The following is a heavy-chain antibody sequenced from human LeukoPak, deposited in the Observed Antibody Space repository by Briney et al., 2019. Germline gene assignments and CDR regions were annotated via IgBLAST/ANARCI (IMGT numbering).Heavy chain of an antibody. Sequence: GESLKISCKGSGYSFTSYWIGWVRQMPGKGLEWMGIIYPGDSDTRYSPSFQGQVTISADKSISTAYLQWSSLKASDTAMYYCARHRYEYSSQSQAGYYYYYMDVWGKGTTVTVSS. CDR1: GYSFTSYW. D-gene: IGHD6-6*01. V-gene: IGHV5-51*01. J-gene: IGHJ6*03. CDR2: IYPGDSDT. CDR3: ARHRYEYSSQSQAGYYYYYMDV.